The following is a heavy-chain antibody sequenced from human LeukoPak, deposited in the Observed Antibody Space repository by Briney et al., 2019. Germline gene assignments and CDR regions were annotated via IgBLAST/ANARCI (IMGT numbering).Heavy chain of an antibody. Sequence: ASVKVSFKASGYTFTGYYMHWVRQAPGQGLEWMGWINPNSGCTNYAQKLQGRVNMSRDTSISTAYMEPSRLRSDDTAVYYCARRPMVPGVPPALTLFSSGMDVWGQGTTVTVSS. CDR2: INPNSGCT. J-gene: IGHJ6*02. CDR1: GYTFTGYY. V-gene: IGHV1-2*02. D-gene: IGHD3-10*01. CDR3: ARRPMVPGVPPALTLFSSGMDV.